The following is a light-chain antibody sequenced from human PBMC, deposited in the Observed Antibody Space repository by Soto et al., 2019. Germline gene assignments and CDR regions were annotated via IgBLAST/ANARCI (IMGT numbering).Light chain of an antibody. J-gene: IGLJ1*01. CDR1: SSDVGGYNY. CDR2: DVG. CDR3: CSFTSSNLYV. Sequence: SVLTQPASVSGSPGQSITISCTGTSSDVGGYNYVSWYQHHPGEAPKVMIYDVGDRPSGVSNRFSGSKSGNTASLTISGLQAEDEADYYCCSFTSSNLYVFGTGTKVTVL. V-gene: IGLV2-14*03.